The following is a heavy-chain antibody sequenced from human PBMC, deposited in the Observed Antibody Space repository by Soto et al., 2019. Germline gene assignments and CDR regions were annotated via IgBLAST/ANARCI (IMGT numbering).Heavy chain of an antibody. V-gene: IGHV3-74*01. CDR3: ARGGLEHFDD. CDR2: INDYGTTI. CDR1: GFNLGSYW. D-gene: IGHD1-1*01. Sequence: EVQLVESGGGLVQPGGSLRLSCAASGFNLGSYWMHWVRQAPGKGLVWVSRINDYGTTINYAESVEGRFTISRDDAKSEVYLQMNNLRAEDTAVYYCARGGLEHFDDWGQGALVTVSS. J-gene: IGHJ4*02.